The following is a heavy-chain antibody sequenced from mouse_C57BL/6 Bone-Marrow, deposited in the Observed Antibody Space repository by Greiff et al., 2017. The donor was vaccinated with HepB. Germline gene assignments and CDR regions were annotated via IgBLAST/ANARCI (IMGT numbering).Heavy chain of an antibody. CDR1: GYTFTGYW. CDR2: ILPGSGST. D-gene: IGHD1-1*01. J-gene: IGHJ2*01. Sequence: VKLLESGAELMKPGASVKLSCKATGYTFTGYWIEWVKQRPGHGLEWIGEILPGSGSTNYNEKFKGKATFTADTSSNTAYMQLSSLTTEDSALYYCARNYYYGSSYAVHYFDYWGQGTTLTVSS. CDR3: ARNYYYGSSYAVHYFDY. V-gene: IGHV1-9*01.